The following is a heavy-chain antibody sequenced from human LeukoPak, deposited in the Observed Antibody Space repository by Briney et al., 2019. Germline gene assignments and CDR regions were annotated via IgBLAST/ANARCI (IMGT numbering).Heavy chain of an antibody. Sequence: GGSLRLSCAASGFTFSNYVMHWVRQAPGKGLEWVAVILYDGSGKYYADSVKGRFTISRDNSENRLYVQMNSLRTEDTAVYYCAREITGTYYFDYWGQGTLVTVSS. CDR2: ILYDGSGK. D-gene: IGHD1-20*01. V-gene: IGHV3-30*01. J-gene: IGHJ4*02. CDR3: AREITGTYYFDY. CDR1: GFTFSNYV.